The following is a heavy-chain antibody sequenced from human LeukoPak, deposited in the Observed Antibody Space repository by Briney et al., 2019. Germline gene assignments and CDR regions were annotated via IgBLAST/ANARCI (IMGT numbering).Heavy chain of an antibody. J-gene: IGHJ4*02. Sequence: ASVKVSCKASGYTFTSYGISWVRQAPGQGLEWMGWISAYNGNTNYAQKLQGRVTMTTDTSTSTAYMELRSLRSDDTAVYYCARGRLSHCSSTGCYLGPAVWWGQGTLVTVSS. V-gene: IGHV1-18*01. CDR2: ISAYNGNT. D-gene: IGHD2-2*01. CDR1: GYTFTSYG. CDR3: ARGRLSHCSSTGCYLGPAVW.